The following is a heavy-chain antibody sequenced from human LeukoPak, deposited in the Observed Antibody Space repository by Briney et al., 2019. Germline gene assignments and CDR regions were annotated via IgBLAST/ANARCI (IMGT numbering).Heavy chain of an antibody. CDR2: IYYSGST. V-gene: IGHV4-61*01. CDR3: ARDNTGLDY. CDR1: GGSVSRGSYY. D-gene: IGHD5-18*01. Sequence: PSETLSLTCTVSGGSVSRGSYYWSWIRQPPGKGLEWIGYIYYSGSTNYNPSLKSRVTISVDTSKNQFSLKLSSVTAADTAVYYCARDNTGLDYWGQGTLVTVPS. J-gene: IGHJ4*02.